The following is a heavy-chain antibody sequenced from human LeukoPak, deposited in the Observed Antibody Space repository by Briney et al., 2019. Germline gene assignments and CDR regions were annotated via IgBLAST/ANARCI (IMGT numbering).Heavy chain of an antibody. V-gene: IGHV3-7*01. CDR1: GFTFSSYW. D-gene: IGHD1-26*01. J-gene: IGHJ4*02. CDR2: IKQDGSET. Sequence: GGSLRLSCAASGFTFSSYWMSWVRQAPGKGLEWVANIKQDGSETYYVDSVKGRFTISRDNAENSLYLQMNSLRAEDTAVYYCARDKTVGPTLLDYWGQGTLVTVSS. CDR3: ARDKTVGPTLLDY.